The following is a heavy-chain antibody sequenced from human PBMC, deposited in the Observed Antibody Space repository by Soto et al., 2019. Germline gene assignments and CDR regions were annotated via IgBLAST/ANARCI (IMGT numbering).Heavy chain of an antibody. CDR2: IYSGGST. J-gene: IGHJ6*02. CDR1: GFTVSSNY. D-gene: IGHD3-10*01. CDR3: ASSRGAQLKLTYYYGMDV. Sequence: PGGSLRLSCAASGFTVSSNYMSWVRQAPGEGLEWVSVIYSGGSTYYADSVKGRFTISRDNSKNTLYLQMNSLRAEDTAVYYCASSRGAQLKLTYYYGMDVWGQGTTVTVSS. V-gene: IGHV3-53*01.